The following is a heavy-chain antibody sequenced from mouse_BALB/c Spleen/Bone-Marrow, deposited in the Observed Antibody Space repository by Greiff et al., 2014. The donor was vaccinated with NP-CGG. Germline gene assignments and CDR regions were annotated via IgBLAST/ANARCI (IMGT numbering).Heavy chain of an antibody. CDR1: GYTFTTYP. J-gene: IGHJ4*01. Sequence: QVQLKESGAEVVKPGASVKMSCRAFGYTFTTYPLEWMKQNHGKSLEWIGNLHPFNDDTKYNEKFKGKAKLTVEKSSTTVYLELSRLTSDDSAVYYCARKGPRNAMDYWGQGTSVTVSS. CDR3: ARKGPRNAMDY. D-gene: IGHD3-3*01. CDR2: LHPFNDDT. V-gene: IGHV1-47*01.